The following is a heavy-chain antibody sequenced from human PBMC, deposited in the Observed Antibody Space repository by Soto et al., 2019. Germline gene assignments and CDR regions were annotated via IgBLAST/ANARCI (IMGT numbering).Heavy chain of an antibody. CDR2: IYYSGST. Sequence: QVQLQESGPGLVKPSQTLSLTCTVSGGSISSGGYYWSWIRQHPGKGLEWIGYIYYSGSTYYNPYLKSRVSIXXDXSXXHFSLKLGSVTAAYTAVYYCARDHSGGRGGDYFDYWGQGTLVTVSS. J-gene: IGHJ4*02. V-gene: IGHV4-31*03. CDR3: ARDHSGGRGGDYFDY. CDR1: GGSISSGGYY. D-gene: IGHD2-15*01.